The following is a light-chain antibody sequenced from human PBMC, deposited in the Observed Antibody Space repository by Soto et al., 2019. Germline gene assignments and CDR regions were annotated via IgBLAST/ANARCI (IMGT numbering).Light chain of an antibody. CDR3: SSYAGSDIVV. CDR1: RSDVGGYNY. Sequence: QSALTQPPSASGSPGQSVTISCTGTRSDVGGYNYVSWYQQHPGKAPKLMIYEVNKRPSGVPDRFSGSKSGNTASLTVSGLQAEDEAHYYCSSYAGSDIVVFGGWTKLTVL. CDR2: EVN. J-gene: IGLJ2*01. V-gene: IGLV2-8*01.